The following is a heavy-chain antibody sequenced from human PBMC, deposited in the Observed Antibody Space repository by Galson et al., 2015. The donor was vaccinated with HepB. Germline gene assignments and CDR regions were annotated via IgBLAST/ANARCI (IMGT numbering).Heavy chain of an antibody. D-gene: IGHD1-20*01. Sequence: SLRLSCAASGFTFSTYGMHWVRQAPGKGLEWLAVIWYDGSNKYYAESVKGRFTISRDNSKNTLYLQMNGLRADDTAIYYCARDQGIYNWNAPFDYWGQGTLVTVSS. CDR3: ARDQGIYNWNAPFDY. V-gene: IGHV3-33*01. CDR2: IWYDGSNK. CDR1: GFTFSTYG. J-gene: IGHJ4*02.